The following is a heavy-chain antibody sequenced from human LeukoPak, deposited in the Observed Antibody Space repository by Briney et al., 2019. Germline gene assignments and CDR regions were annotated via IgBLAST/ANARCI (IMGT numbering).Heavy chain of an antibody. CDR2: INQHGNSQ. V-gene: IGHV3-7*01. CDR1: GFAFSSYW. D-gene: IGHD2-21*01. CDR3: ARSLWPEDY. Sequence: GGSLRLSCEASGFAFSSYWASWVRQAPGKGLEGVDNINQHGNSQNYVDSVRGRFTISKDNAKNSVYLQMNSLRAEDTAVYYCARSLWPEDYWGQGILVTVSS. J-gene: IGHJ4*02.